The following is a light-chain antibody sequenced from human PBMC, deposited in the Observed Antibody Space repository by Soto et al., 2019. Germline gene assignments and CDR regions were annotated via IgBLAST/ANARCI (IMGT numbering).Light chain of an antibody. CDR1: QSVSSA. CDR2: GAS. J-gene: IGKJ1*01. CDR3: HQYNNWPRT. V-gene: IGKV3-15*01. Sequence: ELVLTQSPATLSVSPGERATLSCRASQSVSSALAWYHQKPGQAPRLLLYGASTRATGIPARFSGSGSGTEFTLTINSRKSEDFAVYYCHQYNNWPRTFGQGTKVEIK.